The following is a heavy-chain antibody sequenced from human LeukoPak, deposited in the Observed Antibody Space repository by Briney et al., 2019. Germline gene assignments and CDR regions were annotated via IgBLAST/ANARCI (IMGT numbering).Heavy chain of an antibody. V-gene: IGHV3-23*01. Sequence: GGSLRLYCAASGFSFRDYAMSWVRQAPGKGLEWVSLIGGDGGRTYYADSVKGRFTISRDNSKNTLYLQMNSLRAEDTAVYYCAKDPVIYHEGSGWHSFDYWGQGTLVTVSS. CDR3: AKDPVIYHEGSGWHSFDY. CDR2: IGGDGGRT. CDR1: GFSFRDYA. J-gene: IGHJ4*02. D-gene: IGHD6-19*01.